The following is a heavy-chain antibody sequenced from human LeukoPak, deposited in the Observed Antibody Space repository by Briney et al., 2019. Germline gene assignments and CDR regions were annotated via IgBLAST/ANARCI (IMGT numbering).Heavy chain of an antibody. CDR1: GFNFNSYT. J-gene: IGHJ4*02. D-gene: IGHD3-10*01. Sequence: PGGSLRLSCTASGFNFNSYTMSWVREAPGKGLEWVSPISGSGNYIYHAASVKGRFTISRDDAQNSVYLQMNSLKDEDTAVYYCARSRSSSPYDKNLNYWGQGALVIVSS. V-gene: IGHV3-21*01. CDR2: ISGSGNYI. CDR3: ARSRSSSPYDKNLNY.